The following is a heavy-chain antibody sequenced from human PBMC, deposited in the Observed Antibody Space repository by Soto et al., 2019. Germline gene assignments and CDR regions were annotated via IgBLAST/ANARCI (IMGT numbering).Heavy chain of an antibody. V-gene: IGHV3-74*01. CDR2: INSDGSST. Sequence: PGGSLRLSCAASGFTFSSYWMHWVRQAPGKGLVWVSRINSDGSSTSYADPVKGRFTISRDNAKNTLYLQMNSLRAEDTAVYYCARVPYGDYVIGYYYYGMDVWGQGTTVTVSS. CDR3: ARVPYGDYVIGYYYYGMDV. CDR1: GFTFSSYW. D-gene: IGHD4-17*01. J-gene: IGHJ6*02.